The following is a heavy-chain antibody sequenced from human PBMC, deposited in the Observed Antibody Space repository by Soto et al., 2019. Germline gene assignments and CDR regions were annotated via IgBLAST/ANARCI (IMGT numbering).Heavy chain of an antibody. Sequence: QVQLQESGPGLVKPSQTLSLTCTVSGGSISSGGYYWSWIRQHPGKGLEGIGYIYYSGSTYYNPSLKSRVTISVDTSKNRFSLNLCSVTAADTAVYYWASGRLEWLLSSSLRWFDPWGQGTMVTVSS. CDR2: IYYSGST. V-gene: IGHV4-31*03. D-gene: IGHD3-3*01. CDR3: ASGRLEWLLSSSLRWFDP. J-gene: IGHJ5*02. CDR1: GGSISSGGYY.